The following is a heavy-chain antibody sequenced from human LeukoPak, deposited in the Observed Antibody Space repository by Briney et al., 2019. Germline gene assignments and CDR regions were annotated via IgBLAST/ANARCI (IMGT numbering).Heavy chain of an antibody. CDR3: ARGALHRKEAADRTSGYSGYDSPPLEVYYYNYMDV. CDR2: INPSGGST. D-gene: IGHD5-12*01. Sequence: VASVKVSCKASGYTFTSSYMHWVRQAPGQGLEWMGIINPSGGSTRYAQKFQGRVTITRNTSISTAYMELSSLRSEDTAVYYCARGALHRKEAADRTSGYSGYDSPPLEVYYYNYMDVWGKGTTVTVSS. V-gene: IGHV1-46*01. CDR1: GYTFTSSY. J-gene: IGHJ6*03.